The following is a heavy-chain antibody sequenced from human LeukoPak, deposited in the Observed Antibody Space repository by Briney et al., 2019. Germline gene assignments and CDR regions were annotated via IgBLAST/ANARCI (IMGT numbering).Heavy chain of an antibody. CDR1: GFTFSSYA. J-gene: IGHJ4*02. D-gene: IGHD6-6*01. CDR3: ARERGSSSEGAFDY. V-gene: IGHV3-30-3*01. CDR2: ISYDGSNK. Sequence: GGSLRLSCAASGFTFSSYAMHWVRQAPGKGLEWVAVISYDGSNKYYADSVKGRFTISRDNSKNTLYLQMNSLRAEDTAVYYCARERGSSSEGAFDYWGQGTLVTVSS.